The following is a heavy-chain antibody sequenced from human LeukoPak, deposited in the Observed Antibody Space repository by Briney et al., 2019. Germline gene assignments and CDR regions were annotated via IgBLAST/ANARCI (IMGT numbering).Heavy chain of an antibody. CDR2: IYPGDSDT. CDR3: ARRRTIYAPPDGSSHYYFDY. J-gene: IGHJ4*02. Sequence: GESLKISCKGSGYSFTSYWIGWVRQMPGKGLEWMGIIYPGDSDTRYSPSFQGQVTISADKSISTAYLQWSSLKASDTAMYYCARRRTIYAPPDGSSHYYFDYWGQGTLVTVSS. D-gene: IGHD1-26*01. CDR1: GYSFTSYW. V-gene: IGHV5-51*01.